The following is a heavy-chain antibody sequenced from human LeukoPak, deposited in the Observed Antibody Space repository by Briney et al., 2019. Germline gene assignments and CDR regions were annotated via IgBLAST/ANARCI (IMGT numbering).Heavy chain of an antibody. V-gene: IGHV1-69*01. CDR1: GGTFTSYA. D-gene: IGHD3-22*01. Sequence: ASVKVSCKAAGGTFTSYAISWGRQAPGQGGEGKGGIIPIFGTANYAQKFQGRVTITADESTSTAYMELSSLRSEDTAVYYCARETNYYDSSGYYSDAFDIWGQGTMVTVSS. CDR3: ARETNYYDSSGYYSDAFDI. CDR2: IIPIFGTA. J-gene: IGHJ3*02.